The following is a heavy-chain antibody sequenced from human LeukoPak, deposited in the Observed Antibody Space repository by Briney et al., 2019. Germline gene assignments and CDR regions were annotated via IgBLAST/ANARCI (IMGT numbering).Heavy chain of an antibody. V-gene: IGHV3-23*01. Sequence: GGSLRLSCAASGITLSSFAMSWVRQAPGTGLEWVSCFSGSGGSIYYADSVKGRFTIPRDNSKNTLYLQMNSLRAEDTAVYYCAKFSPTPLLNYYYYGMDVWGQGTTVTVSS. J-gene: IGHJ6*02. CDR3: AKFSPTPLLNYYYYGMDV. CDR1: GITLSSFA. CDR2: FSGSGGSI.